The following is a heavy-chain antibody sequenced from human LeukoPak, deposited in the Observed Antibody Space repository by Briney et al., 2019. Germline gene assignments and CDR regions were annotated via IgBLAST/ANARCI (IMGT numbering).Heavy chain of an antibody. CDR1: GGSFSGYY. CDR2: INHSGST. CDR3: ARDHPYYYDSSGSLGN. D-gene: IGHD3-22*01. V-gene: IGHV4-34*01. Sequence: SETLSLTCAVYGGSFSGYYWSWIRQPPGKGLEWIGEINHSGSTNYNPSLKSRVTISVDTSKNQFSLKLSSVTAADTAVYYCARDHPYYYDSSGSLGNWGQGTLVTVSS. J-gene: IGHJ4*02.